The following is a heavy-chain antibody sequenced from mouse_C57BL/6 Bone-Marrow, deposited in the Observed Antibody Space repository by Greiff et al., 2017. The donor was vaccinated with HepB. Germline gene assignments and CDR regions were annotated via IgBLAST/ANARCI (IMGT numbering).Heavy chain of an antibody. CDR1: GFTFTDYY. CDR2: IRNKANGYTT. V-gene: IGHV7-3*01. CDR3: ARCLYDYDRIMDY. D-gene: IGHD2-4*01. J-gene: IGHJ4*01. Sequence: EVKVVESGGGLVQPGGSLSLSCAASGFTFTDYYMSWVRQPPGKALEWLGFIRNKANGYTTEYSASVKGRFTISRDNSQSILYLQMNALRAEDSATYYCARCLYDYDRIMDYWGQGTSVTVSS.